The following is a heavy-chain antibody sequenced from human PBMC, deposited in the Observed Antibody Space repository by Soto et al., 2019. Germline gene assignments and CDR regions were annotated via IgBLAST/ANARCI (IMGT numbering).Heavy chain of an antibody. D-gene: IGHD6-19*01. CDR3: ARRHLAVAVSPWFDP. CDR2: IDSSGEK. J-gene: IGHJ5*02. CDR1: GLSITDSEMG. Sequence: QVTLKESGPVLVNPTETLTLRCTVSGLSITDSEMGGSWIRQPPGQPLEWLAHIDSSGEKSYRTFLKSRLAISKDTSKSQIVLTMTNMDPADTATYYCARRHLAVAVSPWFDPWGQGIPVTVSS. V-gene: IGHV2-26*01.